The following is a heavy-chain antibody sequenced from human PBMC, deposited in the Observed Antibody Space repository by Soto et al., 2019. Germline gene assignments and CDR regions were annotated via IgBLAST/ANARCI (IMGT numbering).Heavy chain of an antibody. CDR1: GGTFSSYA. V-gene: IGHV1-69*01. CDR2: IIPIFGTA. CDR3: ASRGDYYDSCGPYYFDY. D-gene: IGHD3-22*01. J-gene: IGHJ4*02. Sequence: QVQLVQSGAEVKKPGSSVKVSCKASGGTFSSYAISWVRQAPGQGLEWMGGIIPIFGTANYAQKFQGRVTITADESTSTAYMELSSLRSEDTAVYYCASRGDYYDSCGPYYFDYWGQGTLVTVSS.